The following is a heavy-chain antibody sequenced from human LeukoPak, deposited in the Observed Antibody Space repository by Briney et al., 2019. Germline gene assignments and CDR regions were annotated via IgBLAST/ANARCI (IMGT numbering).Heavy chain of an antibody. CDR1: GFTFDDYA. V-gene: IGHV3-9*03. D-gene: IGHD3-3*01. J-gene: IGHJ3*02. CDR3: AKDITITIFGGRGAFDI. Sequence: GRSLRLSCAASGFTFDDYAMHWVRQAPGKGLEWVSGISWNSGSIGYADSVKGRFTISRDNAKNSLYLQMNSLRAEDMVLYYCAKDITITIFGGRGAFDIWGQGTMVTVSS. CDR2: ISWNSGSI.